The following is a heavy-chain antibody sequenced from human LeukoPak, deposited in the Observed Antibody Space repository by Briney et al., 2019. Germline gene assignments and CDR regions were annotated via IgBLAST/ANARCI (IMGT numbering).Heavy chain of an antibody. Sequence: LGESLKISCKGSGYSFSSYWIAWVRQMPGEGLEWMGIIHPGNSETTYNPSFQGQVTMSADKSISTAYLQWSSLEASDTAMYYCARRLSSIAAAAANDYWGQGTLVTVSS. J-gene: IGHJ4*02. CDR3: ARRLSSIAAAAANDY. CDR1: GYSFSSYW. CDR2: IHPGNSET. V-gene: IGHV5-51*01. D-gene: IGHD6-13*01.